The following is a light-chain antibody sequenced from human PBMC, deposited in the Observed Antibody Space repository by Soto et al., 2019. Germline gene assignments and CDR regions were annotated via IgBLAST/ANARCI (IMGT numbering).Light chain of an antibody. Sequence: EIVMTQSPATLSVSPGERATLSCRASQSVSNNLAWYQKKPGQAPRLLIYGASTRATGIPARFSGSGSGTEFTRTISSLQSEDFAVYYCKQYNNWWTFGQGTRVAIK. CDR1: QSVSNN. CDR2: GAS. CDR3: KQYNNWWT. V-gene: IGKV3-15*01. J-gene: IGKJ1*01.